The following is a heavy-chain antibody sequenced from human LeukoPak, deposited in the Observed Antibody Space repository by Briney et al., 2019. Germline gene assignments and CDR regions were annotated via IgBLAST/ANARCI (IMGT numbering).Heavy chain of an antibody. V-gene: IGHV3-7*01. CDR2: IKQDGSER. CDR3: ARRGTWHSDY. J-gene: IGHJ4*02. CDR1: GFTFSGYY. Sequence: GGSLRLSCAASGFTFSGYYMSWVRQVPGKGLEWVATIKQDGSERYYVGSVRGRFTITRDNANNSLYLQMNSLRVEDTAVYYCARRGTWHSDYWGQGTLVTVSS. D-gene: IGHD3-16*01.